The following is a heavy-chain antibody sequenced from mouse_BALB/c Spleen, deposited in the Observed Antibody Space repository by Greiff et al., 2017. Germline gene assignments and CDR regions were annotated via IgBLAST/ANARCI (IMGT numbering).Heavy chain of an antibody. D-gene: IGHD1-1*01. Sequence: EVQLQQSGGGLVKPGGSLKLSCAASGFAFSSYDMSWVRQTPEKRLEWVAYISSGGGSTYYPDTVKGRFTISRDNAKNTLYLQMSSLKSEDTAMYYCARAVVGDYAMDYWGQGTSVTVSS. CDR2: ISSGGGST. J-gene: IGHJ4*01. CDR1: GFAFSSYD. CDR3: ARAVVGDYAMDY. V-gene: IGHV5-12-1*01.